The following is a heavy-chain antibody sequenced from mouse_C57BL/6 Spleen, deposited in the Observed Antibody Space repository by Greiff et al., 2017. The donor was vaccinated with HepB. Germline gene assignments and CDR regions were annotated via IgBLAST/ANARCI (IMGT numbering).Heavy chain of an antibody. J-gene: IGHJ2*01. Sequence: QVQLQQPGAELVMPGASVKLSCKASGYTFTSYWMHWVKQRPGQGLEWIGEIDPSDSYTNYNQKFKGKSTLTVDKSSSTAYMQLSSLTSEDSAVYYCSRRDGSSLFDYWGQGTTLTVSS. CDR3: SRRDGSSLFDY. D-gene: IGHD1-1*01. V-gene: IGHV1-69*01. CDR2: IDPSDSYT. CDR1: GYTFTSYW.